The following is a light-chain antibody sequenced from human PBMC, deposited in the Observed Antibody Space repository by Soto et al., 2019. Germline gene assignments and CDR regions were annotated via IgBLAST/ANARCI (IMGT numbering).Light chain of an antibody. CDR2: DAS. CDR3: QQRSNWPSLT. J-gene: IGKJ4*01. Sequence: EIVLIQSPATLSLSPGERATLSCRASQSVGSYLAWYQHKPGQAPRLLISDASNRATGIPARFSGSGSETDFTLTISSLEPEDYAVYYCQQRSNWPSLTFGGGTKVDI. CDR1: QSVGSY. V-gene: IGKV3-11*01.